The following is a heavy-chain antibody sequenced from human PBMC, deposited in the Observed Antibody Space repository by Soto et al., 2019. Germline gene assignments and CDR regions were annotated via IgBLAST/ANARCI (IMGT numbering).Heavy chain of an antibody. CDR3: ARVSVSWVVYAFDI. Sequence: SETLSLTCTVSGGSISSGDYYWSWIRQPPGKGLEWIGYIYYSGSTYYNPSLKSRVTISVDTSKNQFSLKLSSVTAADTAVYYCARVSVSWVVYAFDIWGQGTMVTVS. D-gene: IGHD6-19*01. CDR2: IYYSGST. CDR1: GGSISSGDYY. V-gene: IGHV4-30-4*01. J-gene: IGHJ3*02.